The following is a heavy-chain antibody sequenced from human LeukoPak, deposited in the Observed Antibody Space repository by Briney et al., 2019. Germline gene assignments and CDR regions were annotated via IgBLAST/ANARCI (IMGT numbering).Heavy chain of an antibody. CDR3: ARDHSSSSGNWFDP. Sequence: SETLSLTCTVSGGSISSYYWSWIRQPPGKGLEWIGYIYYSGSTNYNPSLKSRVTMSVDTSKNQFSLKLSSVTAADTAVYYCARDHSSSSGNWFDPWGQGTLVTVSS. CDR2: IYYSGST. V-gene: IGHV4-59*01. D-gene: IGHD6-6*01. J-gene: IGHJ5*02. CDR1: GGSISSYY.